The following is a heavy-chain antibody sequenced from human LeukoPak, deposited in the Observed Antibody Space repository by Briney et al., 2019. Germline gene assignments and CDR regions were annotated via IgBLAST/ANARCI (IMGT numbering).Heavy chain of an antibody. V-gene: IGHV4-39*01. D-gene: IGHD1-26*01. J-gene: IGHJ3*01. CDR2: IYYSGST. CDR3: ARVGGGELPGGPL. Sequence: SETLSLTCTVSGGSISSSSYYWGWIRQPPGKGLEWIGSIYYSGSTYYNPSLKSRVTISVDTSKNQFSLKLSSVTAADTAVYYCARVGGGELPGGPLWGQWTMVTVSS. CDR1: GGSISSSSYY.